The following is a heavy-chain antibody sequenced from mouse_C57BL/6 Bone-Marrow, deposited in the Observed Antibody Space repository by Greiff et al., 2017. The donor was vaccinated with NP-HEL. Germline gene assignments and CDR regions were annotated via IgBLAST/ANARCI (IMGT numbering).Heavy chain of an antibody. D-gene: IGHD2-5*01. CDR2: ISYDGSN. V-gene: IGHV3-6*01. CDR1: GYSITSGYY. Sequence: DVKLQESGPGLVKPSQSLSLTCSVTGYSITSGYYWNWIRQFPGNKLEWMGYISYDGSNNYNPSLKNRISITRDTSKNQFFLKLNSVTTEDTATYYCARAGGSNYDYWGQGTTLTVSS. J-gene: IGHJ2*01. CDR3: ARAGGSNYDY.